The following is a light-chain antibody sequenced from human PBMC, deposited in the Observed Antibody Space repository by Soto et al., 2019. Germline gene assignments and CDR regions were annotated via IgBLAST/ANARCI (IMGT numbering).Light chain of an antibody. CDR1: QSVTSN. CDR3: QQYDTWPRT. Sequence: ERVLTQSPSTLSVAPGEIATLSCRASQSVTSNVAWYQQKPGQTPKLLIYGASARPPAIPARFSGSGSGTELTLPITSLPSEDFAVYYCQQYDTWPRTFGQGPKVDIK. J-gene: IGKJ1*01. V-gene: IGKV3-15*01. CDR2: GAS.